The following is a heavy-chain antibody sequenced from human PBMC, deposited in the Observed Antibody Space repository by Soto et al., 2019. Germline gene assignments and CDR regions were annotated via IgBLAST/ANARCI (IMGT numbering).Heavy chain of an antibody. CDR2: ISPMFGKA. J-gene: IGHJ4*02. CDR3: AREVEVYTPVFGF. Sequence: QVQLVQSGAEVKRPGSSVKVSCKASGGTFNNYAINWVRQAPGQGLEWMGDISPMFGKANYAQKFQGRVKITADDSTGSAYLELSSLRSEDTALYYCAREVEVYTPVFGFWGQGSLVTVSS. V-gene: IGHV1-69*01. CDR1: GGTFNNYA. D-gene: IGHD2-2*01.